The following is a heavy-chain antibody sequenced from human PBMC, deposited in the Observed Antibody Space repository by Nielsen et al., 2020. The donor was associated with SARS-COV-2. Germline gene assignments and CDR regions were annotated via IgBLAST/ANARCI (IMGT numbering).Heavy chain of an antibody. CDR3: AADPGYSSSSRDYYYYMDV. J-gene: IGHJ6*03. V-gene: IGHV1-18*04. Sequence: ASVKVSCKASGYTFTNYGISWVRQAPGQGLEWMGWISGYNGDTNYAQKFQGRVTMTTDTSTSTAYMELSSLRSEDTAVYYCAADPGYSSSSRDYYYYMDVWGKGTTVTVSS. CDR1: GYTFTNYG. D-gene: IGHD6-6*01. CDR2: ISGYNGDT.